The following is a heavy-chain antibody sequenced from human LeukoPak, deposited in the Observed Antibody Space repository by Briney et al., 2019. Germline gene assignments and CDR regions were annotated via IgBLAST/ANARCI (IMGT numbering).Heavy chain of an antibody. J-gene: IGHJ4*02. CDR1: GGSFSGYY. V-gene: IGHV4-34*01. CDR2: INHNGST. CDR3: ATYHYDGSGYSVD. D-gene: IGHD3-22*01. Sequence: SETLSLTCAVYGGSFSGYYWNWIRQSPGKGLEWIGEINHNGSTNYNPSLKSRVTMSVGTSKNQFSLKLNSVTAADTAVYYCATYHYDGSGYSVDWGQGTLVTVSS.